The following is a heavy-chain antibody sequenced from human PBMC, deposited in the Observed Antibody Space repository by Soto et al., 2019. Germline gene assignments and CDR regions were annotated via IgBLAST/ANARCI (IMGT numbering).Heavy chain of an antibody. CDR1: GFTFSSYA. J-gene: IGHJ5*02. Sequence: PGGSLRLSCAASGFTFSSYAMHWVRQAPGKGLEWVAVISYDGSNKYYADSVKGRFTISRDNSKNTLYLQMNSLRAEDTAVYYCARAQYSTVAAAGYNWFDPWGQGTLVTV. CDR2: ISYDGSNK. D-gene: IGHD6-13*01. V-gene: IGHV3-30-3*01. CDR3: ARAQYSTVAAAGYNWFDP.